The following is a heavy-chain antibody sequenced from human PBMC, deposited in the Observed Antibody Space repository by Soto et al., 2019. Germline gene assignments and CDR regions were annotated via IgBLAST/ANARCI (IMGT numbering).Heavy chain of an antibody. J-gene: IGHJ5*02. CDR1: GGTFSSYT. Sequence: ASVKVSCKASGGTFSSYTISWVRQAPGQGLEWMGWISAYNGNTNYAQKLQGRVTMTTDTSTSTAYMELRSLRSDDTAVYYCASTIAVAGMDWFDPWGQGTLVTVSS. D-gene: IGHD6-19*01. CDR3: ASTIAVAGMDWFDP. CDR2: ISAYNGNT. V-gene: IGHV1-18*01.